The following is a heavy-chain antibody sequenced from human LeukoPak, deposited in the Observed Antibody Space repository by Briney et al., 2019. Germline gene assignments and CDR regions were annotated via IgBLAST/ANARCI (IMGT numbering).Heavy chain of an antibody. V-gene: IGHV3-48*03. CDR3: ARVEGFIDY. CDR2: ISSSGSTK. J-gene: IGHJ4*02. CDR1: GFTFSSYE. D-gene: IGHD3-16*02. Sequence: GGSLRLSCAASGFTFSSYEMNWVRQAPGKGLEWVSYISSSGSTKYYADSVKGRFTISRDNAKNSLYLQMISLRAEDTALYYCARVEGFIDYWGQGTVVTVSS.